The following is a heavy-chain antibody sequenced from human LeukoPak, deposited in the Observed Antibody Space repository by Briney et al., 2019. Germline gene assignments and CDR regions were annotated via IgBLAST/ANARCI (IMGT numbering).Heavy chain of an antibody. V-gene: IGHV3-74*01. CDR2: IKSDGSTT. J-gene: IGHJ4*02. CDR3: VRLADPGY. Sequence: GGSLRLSCTASGFTFSNYWMHWVRQAPGKGLVWVSRIKSDGSTTTYAGSVKGRFTISRDNAKSTLYLQMNSLRAEDTAVYYCVRLADPGYWGQGTLVTVSS. CDR1: GFTFSNYW. D-gene: IGHD6-19*01.